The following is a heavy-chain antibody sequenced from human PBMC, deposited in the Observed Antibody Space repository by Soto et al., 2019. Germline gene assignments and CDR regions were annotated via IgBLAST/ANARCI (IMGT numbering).Heavy chain of an antibody. CDR1: GYSFTSYW. CDR3: ARHKCSGRSCPNWFDP. CDR2: IDPSDSYT. D-gene: IGHD2-15*01. Sequence: GESVKIACKGSGYSFTSYWISWVRQMTGKGLEWMGRIDPSDSYTNYSPSFQGHVTISADKSISTAYLQWSSLKASDTAMYYCARHKCSGRSCPNWFDPWGQGTLVTVSS. V-gene: IGHV5-10-1*01. J-gene: IGHJ5*02.